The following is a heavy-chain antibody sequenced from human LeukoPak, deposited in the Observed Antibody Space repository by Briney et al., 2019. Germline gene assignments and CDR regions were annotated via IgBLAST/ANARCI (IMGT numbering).Heavy chain of an antibody. CDR1: GGSFSGYY. CDR2: INHSGAT. J-gene: IGHJ4*02. D-gene: IGHD1-26*01. CDR3: ARRYGSYYEGWFFDY. Sequence: SETLSLTCAVYGGSFSGYYWSWIRQPPGKGLEWIGEINHSGATNYNPSLKSRVTISVDTSKNLFSLKLSSVTAADTAVYYCARRYGSYYEGWFFDYWGQGTLVTVSS. V-gene: IGHV4-34*01.